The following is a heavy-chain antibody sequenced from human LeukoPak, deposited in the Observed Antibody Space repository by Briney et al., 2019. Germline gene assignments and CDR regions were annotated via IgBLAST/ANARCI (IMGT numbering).Heavy chain of an antibody. Sequence: PGGSLRLSCAASGFTFSTFAMIWVRQPPGKGLEWVSSIFPSGGEIHYADSVRGRFTISRDNAKNSLYLQMNSLRAEDTAVYYCARDQNIAVAGFDYWGQGTLVTVSS. V-gene: IGHV3-21*01. CDR2: IFPSGGEI. CDR1: GFTFSTFA. CDR3: ARDQNIAVAGFDY. D-gene: IGHD6-19*01. J-gene: IGHJ4*02.